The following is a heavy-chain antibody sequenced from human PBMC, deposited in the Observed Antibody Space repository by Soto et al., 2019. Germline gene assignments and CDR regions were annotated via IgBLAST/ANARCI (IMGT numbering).Heavy chain of an antibody. Sequence: QVQLVESGGGVVQPGRSLRLSCAASGFTFSSYGMHWVRQAPGKGLEWVAVIWYDGSNKYYADSGKGRFTISRDNSKNTLYLQMNSLRAADTAVYYCAGVPTMRPVSVDYWGEGTLGTVSS. CDR1: GFTFSSYG. J-gene: IGHJ4*02. CDR3: AGVPTMRPVSVDY. CDR2: IWYDGSNK. V-gene: IGHV3-33*01. D-gene: IGHD5-12*01.